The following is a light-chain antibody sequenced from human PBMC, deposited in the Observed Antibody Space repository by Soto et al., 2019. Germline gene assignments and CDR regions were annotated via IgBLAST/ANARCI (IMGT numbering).Light chain of an antibody. V-gene: IGLV2-23*01. Sequence: QSALTQPASVSGSPGQSITISCTGTSSDVGSYTLVSWYQQHPGKAPKLMIYEGTKRPSGVSNRFSGSKSGNTASLTISGLEAEGEADYYCWSYAGSSAWDVVFGGGTKLTVL. CDR2: EGT. CDR3: WSYAGSSAWDVV. CDR1: SSDVGSYTL. J-gene: IGLJ2*01.